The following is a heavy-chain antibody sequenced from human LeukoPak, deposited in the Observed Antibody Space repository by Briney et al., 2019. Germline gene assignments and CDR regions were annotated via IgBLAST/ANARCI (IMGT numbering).Heavy chain of an antibody. CDR1: GFTFSSYA. J-gene: IGHJ4*02. D-gene: IGHD3-22*01. CDR3: ARGRIVIAPHDY. Sequence: PGGSLGLSCAASGFTFSSYAMHWVRQAPGKGLEWVAVISYDGSNKYYADSVKGRFTISRDNSKNTLYLQMNSLRAEDTAVYYCARGRIVIAPHDYWGQGTLVTVSS. CDR2: ISYDGSNK. V-gene: IGHV3-30-3*01.